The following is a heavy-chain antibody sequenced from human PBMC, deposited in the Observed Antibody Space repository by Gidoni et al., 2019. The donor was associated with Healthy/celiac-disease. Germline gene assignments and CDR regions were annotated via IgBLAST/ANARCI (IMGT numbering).Heavy chain of an antibody. CDR3: ARRGYCSSTSCQPGGYYYGMDV. V-gene: IGHV1-69*01. CDR1: GGTFSSYA. D-gene: IGHD2-2*01. J-gene: IGHJ6*02. CDR2: IIPIFGTA. Sequence: QVQLVQSGAEVKKPGSSVKVSCKASGGTFSSYAISWVRQAPGQGLEWMGGIIPIFGTANYAQKFQGRVTITADESTSTAYMELSSLRSEDTAVYYCARRGYCSSTSCQPGGYYYGMDVWGQGTTVTVSS.